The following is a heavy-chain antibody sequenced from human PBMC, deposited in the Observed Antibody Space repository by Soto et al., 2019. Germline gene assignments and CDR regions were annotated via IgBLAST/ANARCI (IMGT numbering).Heavy chain of an antibody. V-gene: IGHV3-21*01. CDR1: GFTYSRYS. CDR2: ISSSSSYI. Sequence: GGSLRLSCEASGFTYSRYSMNWVRQAPGKGLEWVSSISSSSSYIYYADSVKGRFTISRDNAKNSLYLQMNSLRAEDTAVYYCASFRGGDSSGYYSTLPFDPWGQGTLVTVSS. D-gene: IGHD3-22*01. J-gene: IGHJ5*02. CDR3: ASFRGGDSSGYYSTLPFDP.